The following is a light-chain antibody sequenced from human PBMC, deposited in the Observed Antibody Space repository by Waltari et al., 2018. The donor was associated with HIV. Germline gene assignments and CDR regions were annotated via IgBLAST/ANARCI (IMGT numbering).Light chain of an antibody. J-gene: IGKJ3*01. CDR2: LGS. CDR1: QSLLNSNGYNY. V-gene: IGKV2-28*01. Sequence: DIVMTQSPLSLPVTPGEPASISCRSSQSLLNSNGYNYLDWYVQKPGQSPQLLIYLGSDRASGVPYRFSVSGSGTEFTLKISRVEAEDVGVYYCMQALQTPFTFGPGTKLDIK. CDR3: MQALQTPFT.